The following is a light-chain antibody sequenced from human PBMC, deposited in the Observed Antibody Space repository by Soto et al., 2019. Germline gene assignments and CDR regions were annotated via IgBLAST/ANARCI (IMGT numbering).Light chain of an antibody. CDR1: QGISSY. V-gene: IGKV1-9*01. CDR2: AAS. Sequence: IQLTQSPSSLSASVGDRVTVTCRASQGISSYLAWYQQKPGKAPKLLIYAASSLQSGVPSRFSGSGSGTDFTLTISSLRPEDFAVYYCQQYGSSPPWTFGQGTKVEIK. J-gene: IGKJ1*01. CDR3: QQYGSSPPWT.